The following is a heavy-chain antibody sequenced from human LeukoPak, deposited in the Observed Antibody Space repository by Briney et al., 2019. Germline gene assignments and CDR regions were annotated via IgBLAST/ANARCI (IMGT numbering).Heavy chain of an antibody. CDR1: GFTFSRYA. CDR3: AKPPHGGPSDCFDY. J-gene: IGHJ4*02. CDR2: IIDTGRSK. Sequence: GGFLRLSCAASGFTFSRYAMSWVRQAPGKGLEWVSGIIDTGRSKFYIDSVKGRFTISRDNSKNTLYLEKNSLRAEDTAVYYCAKPPHGGPSDCFDYWGQGTLVTVSS. V-gene: IGHV3-23*01. D-gene: IGHD3-16*01.